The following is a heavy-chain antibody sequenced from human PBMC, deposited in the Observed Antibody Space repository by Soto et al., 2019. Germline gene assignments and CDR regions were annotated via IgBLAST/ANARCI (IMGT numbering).Heavy chain of an antibody. CDR1: GYTFTSYA. V-gene: IGHV1-3*01. Sequence: QVPLVQSGAEVKKPGASVKVSCKASGYTFTSYAMHWVRQAPGQRLEWMGWINAGNGNTKYSQKFQGRVTITRDTSASTAYMELSSLRSEDTAVYYCARESPYSSSWDYFDYWGQGTLVTVSS. J-gene: IGHJ4*02. D-gene: IGHD6-13*01. CDR3: ARESPYSSSWDYFDY. CDR2: INAGNGNT.